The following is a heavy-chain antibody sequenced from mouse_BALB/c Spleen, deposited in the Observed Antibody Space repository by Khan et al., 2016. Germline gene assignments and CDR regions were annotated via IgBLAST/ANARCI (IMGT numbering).Heavy chain of an antibody. CDR2: ISDGGSYT. D-gene: IGHD2-14*01. CDR1: GFTFSDYY. Sequence: VELVESGGGLVKPGGSLKLSCAASGFTFSDYYMYWVRQTPEKRLEWVATISDGGSYTYYPDSVKGRFTISRDNAKNNLYLQMSSLKSEDTAMYYCARDDRLFAYWGQGTLVTVSA. V-gene: IGHV5-4*02. CDR3: ARDDRLFAY. J-gene: IGHJ3*01.